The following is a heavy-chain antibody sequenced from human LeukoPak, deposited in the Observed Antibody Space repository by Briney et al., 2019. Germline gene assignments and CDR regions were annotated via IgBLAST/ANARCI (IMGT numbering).Heavy chain of an antibody. CDR1: GGSFSGYY. V-gene: IGHV4-34*01. Sequence: SETLSLTCAVYGGSFSGYYWSWIRQPPGKGLEWIGEINHSGSTNYNPSLKSRVTISVDTPKNQFSLKLSSVTAADTAVYYCARANFGTVVVPAAVSYFDYWGQGTLVTVSS. CDR2: INHSGST. D-gene: IGHD2-2*01. CDR3: ARANFGTVVVPAAVSYFDY. J-gene: IGHJ4*02.